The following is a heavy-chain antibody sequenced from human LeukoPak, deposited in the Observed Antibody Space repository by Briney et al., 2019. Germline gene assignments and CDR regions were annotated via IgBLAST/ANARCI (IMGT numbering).Heavy chain of an antibody. CDR3: ASPYVPAVLRGEYYYYYGMDV. CDR2: ISACNGNT. D-gene: IGHD3-10*01. CDR1: GYTFTSYG. J-gene: IGHJ6*02. Sequence: GASVKVSCKASGYTFTSYGISWVRQAPGQGLEWMGWISACNGNTNYAQKLQGRVTMTTDTSTSTAYMELRSLRSDDTAVYYCASPYVPAVLRGEYYYYYGMDVWGQGTTVTVSS. V-gene: IGHV1-18*01.